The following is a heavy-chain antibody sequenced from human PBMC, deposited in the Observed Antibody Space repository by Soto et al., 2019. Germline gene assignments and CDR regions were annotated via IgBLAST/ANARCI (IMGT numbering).Heavy chain of an antibody. D-gene: IGHD3-9*01. CDR3: AKDIYHDFLTGYSDS. J-gene: IGHJ4*02. CDR1: GFTFEDYA. V-gene: IGHV3-9*01. CDR2: ISWNSYSI. Sequence: EVQLVESGGGLVQPGRSLRLSCAVSGFTFEDYAMHWVRQAPGKGLEWVSGISWNSYSIGYADSVKGRFTISRDNAKNSLYLQMNSLRADDTALYYCAKDIYHDFLTGYSDSWGQGTLVTVSS.